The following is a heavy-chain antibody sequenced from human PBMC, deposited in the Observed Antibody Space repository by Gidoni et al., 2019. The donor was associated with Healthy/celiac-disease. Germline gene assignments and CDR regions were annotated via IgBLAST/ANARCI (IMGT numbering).Heavy chain of an antibody. J-gene: IGHJ4*02. CDR3: AKDRRRGELQTAYFDY. CDR1: GCTFSSYG. CDR2: ISYDGSNK. Sequence: QVQLVESGGGVVQPGRSLRLSCAASGCTFSSYGMHWVRQAPGKGLEWVAVISYDGSNKYYADSVKGRFTISRDNSKNTLYLQMNSLRAEDTAVYYCAKDRRRGELQTAYFDYWGQGTLVTVSS. V-gene: IGHV3-30*18. D-gene: IGHD1-26*01.